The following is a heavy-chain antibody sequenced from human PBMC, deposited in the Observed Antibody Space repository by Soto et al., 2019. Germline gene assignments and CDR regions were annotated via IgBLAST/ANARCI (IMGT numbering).Heavy chain of an antibody. CDR2: ISPCKGNT. CDR1: GYIFMTYG. Sequence: GASVKVSCKASGYIFMTYGISWVRQAPGQGLEWMGRISPCKGNTNYAQNLQGSVTMTTDTSTSTAYMELRSLRSDDTAVYYCAVDFDGSGSSNTYPWGPRTQVPVSS. CDR3: AVDFDGSGSSNTYP. J-gene: IGHJ5*02. V-gene: IGHV1-18*01. D-gene: IGHD3-10*01.